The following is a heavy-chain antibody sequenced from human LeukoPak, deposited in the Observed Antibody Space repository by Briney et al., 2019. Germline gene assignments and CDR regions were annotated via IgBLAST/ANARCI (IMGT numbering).Heavy chain of an antibody. CDR1: RFLFNKYW. V-gene: IGHV3-7*01. J-gene: IGHJ4*02. CDR2: IKEDDSEI. CDR3: GRLRSLDQ. Sequence: GGSLRLSCAASRFLFNKYWMTWVRQAPGKGLEWVANIKEDDSEIYYVDSVKGRFTISRDNAKKSLYLHMSSLRVEDTAVYFCGRLRSLDQWGQGTLVTVSS. D-gene: IGHD5-24*01.